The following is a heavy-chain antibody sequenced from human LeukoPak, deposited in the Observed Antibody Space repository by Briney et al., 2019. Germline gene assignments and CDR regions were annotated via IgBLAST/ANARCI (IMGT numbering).Heavy chain of an antibody. D-gene: IGHD2-21*01. J-gene: IGHJ4*02. V-gene: IGHV5-10-1*01. CDR2: IRPSGSEP. CDR1: GYSFSTYW. Sequence: GESLKISCKVSGYSFSTYWITWVRQMPGGALEWMGRIRPSGSEPNYSPSFQGHVTISADRSINTVYLQWSSLRASDTAIYFCARHYSNDHTLFDFWGQGALVTVST. CDR3: ARHYSNDHTLFDF.